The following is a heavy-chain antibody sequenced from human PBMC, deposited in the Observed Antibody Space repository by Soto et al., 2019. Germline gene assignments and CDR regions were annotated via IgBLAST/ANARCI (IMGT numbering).Heavy chain of an antibody. V-gene: IGHV4-39*01. CDR1: GDSITKSTYY. J-gene: IGHJ4*02. D-gene: IGHD3-9*01. Sequence: PSETRSLTCPVSGDSITKSTYYWAWVRQTPGKGPEWIGSIYYAGNTYYNPSLQSRVTISLAASKNQFSLELQSVTAADTAVYYCARFLGEKRTPYFVGFDSGGQGTQVPVSS. CDR2: IYYAGNT. CDR3: ARFLGEKRTPYFVGFDS.